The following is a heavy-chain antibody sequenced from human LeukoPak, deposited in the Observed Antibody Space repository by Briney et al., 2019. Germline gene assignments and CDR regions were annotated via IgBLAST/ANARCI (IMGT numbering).Heavy chain of an antibody. CDR1: GFTFSSYS. CDR2: IRSSSGTI. CDR3: ARGAYCGGDCFFFDY. Sequence: PGGSLRLSCAASGFTFSSYSMNWVRQAPGKGLEWVSNIRSSSGTIYYADSVKGRFTISRDNAKNSLYLQMNSLRDEETAVYYCARGAYCGGDCFFFDYWGQGTLVTVSS. V-gene: IGHV3-48*02. J-gene: IGHJ4*02. D-gene: IGHD2-21*02.